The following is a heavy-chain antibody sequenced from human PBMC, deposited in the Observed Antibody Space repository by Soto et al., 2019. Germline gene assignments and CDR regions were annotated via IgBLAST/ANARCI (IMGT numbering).Heavy chain of an antibody. CDR2: IYHNGTT. D-gene: IGHD2-15*01. CDR3: AATVFGEYSQYALEV. Sequence: SETLCLTCAVSGDSNTSVGYSWRWIRQAPGKSLEWIGYIYHNGTTYYTAALKSRVTISLDRSRKRISLGLTSLTAADTAVYYCAATVFGEYSQYALEVWGQGTTV. J-gene: IGHJ6*02. CDR1: GDSNTSVGYS. V-gene: IGHV4-30-2*01.